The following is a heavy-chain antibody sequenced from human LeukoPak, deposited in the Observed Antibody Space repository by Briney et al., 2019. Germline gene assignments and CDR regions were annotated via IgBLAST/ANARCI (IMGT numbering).Heavy chain of an antibody. D-gene: IGHD2-2*02. Sequence: GGSLRLSCAASGFTFSSYSMNWVRQAPGKGVEWVSSISSSSSYIYYADSVKGRFTISRDNAKNSLYLQMNSLSAEDTAVYYCARETVGYCSSTSCYTPPYYYYYMDVWGKGTTVTVSS. CDR1: GFTFSSYS. J-gene: IGHJ6*03. V-gene: IGHV3-21*01. CDR3: ARETVGYCSSTSCYTPPYYYYYMDV. CDR2: ISSSSSYI.